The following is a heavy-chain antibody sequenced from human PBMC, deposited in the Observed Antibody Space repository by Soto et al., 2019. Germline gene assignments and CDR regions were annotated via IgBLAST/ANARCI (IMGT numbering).Heavy chain of an antibody. D-gene: IGHD5-18*01. CDR2: ISSSSSYI. V-gene: IGHV3-21*01. J-gene: IGHJ4*02. CDR1: AVTFSSYS. Sequence: GVSMSLSCSASAVTFSSYSMNWVSQAPGKGLEWVSSISSSSSYIYYADSVKGRFTISRDNAKNSLYLQMNSLRAEDTAVYYCARDSDTARFDYCGQGTLVTVSA. CDR3: ARDSDTARFDY.